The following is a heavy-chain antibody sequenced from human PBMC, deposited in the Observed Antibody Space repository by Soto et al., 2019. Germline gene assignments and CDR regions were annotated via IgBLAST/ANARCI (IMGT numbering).Heavy chain of an antibody. V-gene: IGHV3-30-3*01. Sequence: QVQLVESGGGVVQPGRSLRLSCAASGFTFNTYGMHWVRQAPGKGLEWVAVISYDGGEKYHADSVKGRFTISRDNPKNTLYLQMNSLRPEDTAVYFCARDGFNYGFGRGGFDFWGQGTMVTVSS. CDR1: GFTFNTYG. CDR2: ISYDGGEK. D-gene: IGHD5-18*01. J-gene: IGHJ3*01. CDR3: ARDGFNYGFGRGGFDF.